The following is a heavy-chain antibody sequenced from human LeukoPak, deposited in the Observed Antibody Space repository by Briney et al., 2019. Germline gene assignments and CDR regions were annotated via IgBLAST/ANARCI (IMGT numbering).Heavy chain of an antibody. J-gene: IGHJ4*02. D-gene: IGHD2-2*01. V-gene: IGHV3-66*01. CDR1: GFTFSSYA. Sequence: PGGSLRLSCTTSGFTFSSYAMNWVRQAPGKGLEWVSVIYSDDITNYADSVKGRFTISRDNSKNTLSLQMSSLRVEDTALYYCARGIGYCASITCYGPIDYWGQGTLVTVSS. CDR2: IYSDDIT. CDR3: ARGIGYCASITCYGPIDY.